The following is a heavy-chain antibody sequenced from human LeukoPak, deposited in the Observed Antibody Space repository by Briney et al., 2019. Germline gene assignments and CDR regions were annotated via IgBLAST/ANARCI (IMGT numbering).Heavy chain of an antibody. V-gene: IGHV4-61*02. CDR2: IYTSGST. D-gene: IGHD1-1*01. CDR3: AREGYGFDP. CDR1: GGSISSGSHH. Sequence: PSQTLSLTCTVSGGSISSGSHHWSWIRQPAGKGLEWIGRIYTSGSTNYNPSLKSRVTISVDASKNQFSLKLSSVTAADTAVYYCAREGYGFDPWGQGTLVTVSS. J-gene: IGHJ5*02.